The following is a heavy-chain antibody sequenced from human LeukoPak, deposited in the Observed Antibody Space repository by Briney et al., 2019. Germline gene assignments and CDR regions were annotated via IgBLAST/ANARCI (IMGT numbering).Heavy chain of an antibody. Sequence: GGSLRLSCAASGFTFSSYSMNWVRQAPGKGLEWVSFIGSSSSYIYYADSMKGRFTISRDNAKNSLYLQMNSLKAEDTAVYYCARGEWSSSPFDYWGQGTLVTVSS. CDR1: GFTFSSYS. CDR2: IGSSSSYI. J-gene: IGHJ4*02. D-gene: IGHD6-6*01. V-gene: IGHV3-21*01. CDR3: ARGEWSSSPFDY.